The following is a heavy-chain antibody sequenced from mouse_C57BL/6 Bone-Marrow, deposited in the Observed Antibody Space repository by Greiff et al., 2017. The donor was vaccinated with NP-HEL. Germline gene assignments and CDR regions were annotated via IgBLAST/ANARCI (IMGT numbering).Heavy chain of an antibody. D-gene: IGHD1-1*01. CDR2: INYDGSST. CDR1: GFTFSDYY. J-gene: IGHJ2*01. Sequence: EVQRVESEGGLVQPGSSMKLSCTASGFTFSDYYMAWVRQVPEKGLEWVANINYDGSSTYYLDSLKSRFIISRDNAKNILYLQMSSLKSEDTATYYCARDSYYYGSVFDYWGQGTTLTVSS. V-gene: IGHV5-16*01. CDR3: ARDSYYYGSVFDY.